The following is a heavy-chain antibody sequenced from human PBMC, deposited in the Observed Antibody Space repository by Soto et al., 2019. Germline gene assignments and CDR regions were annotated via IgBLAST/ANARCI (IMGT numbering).Heavy chain of an antibody. D-gene: IGHD3-9*01. CDR3: GKGSSVLNGKLDS. Sequence: SVKVSCKSSGGDFSSYAVSWVRQVPGQGLEWMGGIGPMFNITNYAEKFQGRVTVTADTCTNIAYMELGSLRSEDTAIYYCGKGSSVLNGKLDSWGQGVTVTVSS. CDR2: IGPMFNIT. V-gene: IGHV1-69*10. CDR1: GGDFSSYA. J-gene: IGHJ4*02.